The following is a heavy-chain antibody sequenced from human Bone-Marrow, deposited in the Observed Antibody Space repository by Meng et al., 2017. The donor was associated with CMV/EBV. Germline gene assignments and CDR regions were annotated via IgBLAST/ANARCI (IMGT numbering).Heavy chain of an antibody. CDR3: AREGRRGSYYY. D-gene: IGHD1-26*01. J-gene: IGHJ4*02. Sequence: CPGSGGAISGGCYYWSWIRQHPGEGLEWIGYIYYSGSTYYNPSLKSRVTISVDTSKNQFALKLSSVTAAGTAVYYCAREGRRGSYYYWGQGTLVTVSS. CDR2: IYYSGST. CDR1: GGAISGGCYY. V-gene: IGHV4-31*03.